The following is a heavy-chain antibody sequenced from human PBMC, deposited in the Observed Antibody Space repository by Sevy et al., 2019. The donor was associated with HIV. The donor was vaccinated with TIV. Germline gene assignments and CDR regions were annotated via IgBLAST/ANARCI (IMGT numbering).Heavy chain of an antibody. Sequence: GGSLRLSCVASGFTFSDAWMCWVRQAPGKGLEWVGRVKSKTDGGTTDYATPVKGKFINSRDDSKNTLLLQMNSLKTEDTAVYYCTTSPRTNRDYWGQGTLVTVSS. D-gene: IGHD2-8*01. CDR1: GFTFSDAW. V-gene: IGHV3-15*01. CDR2: VKSKTDGGTT. J-gene: IGHJ4*02. CDR3: TTSPRTNRDY.